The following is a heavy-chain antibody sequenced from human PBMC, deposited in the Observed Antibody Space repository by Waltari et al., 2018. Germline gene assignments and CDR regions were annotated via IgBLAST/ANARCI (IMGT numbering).Heavy chain of an antibody. V-gene: IGHV4-59*01. CDR2: IYYSGST. CDR3: ARVITFGGVIVYFDY. CDR1: GGSISRYH. J-gene: IGHJ4*02. D-gene: IGHD3-16*02. Sequence: QVQLQESGPGLVKPSETLSLTCTVSGGSISRYHWSWLRQPPGKGLEWIGYIYYSGSTNYNPSLKSRVTISVDTSKNQFSLKLSSVTAADTAVYYCARVITFGGVIVYFDYWGQGTLVTVSS.